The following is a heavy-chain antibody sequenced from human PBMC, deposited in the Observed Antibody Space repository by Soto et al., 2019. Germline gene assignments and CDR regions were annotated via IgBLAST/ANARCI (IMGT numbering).Heavy chain of an antibody. V-gene: IGHV3-23*01. CDR1: GLTFRSYA. D-gene: IGHD1-26*01. CDR3: AKDSPTCRNYQDWEYRRKRRMVTDS. J-gene: IGHJ5*01. CDR2: LTPGVDNT. Sequence: GGSRRLSCAASGLTFRSYAMTWVRQAPGEGLEWVSALTPGVDNTYDVDSVKGRFTISRDNAKNTLYLQMNSLTAADTAVYYCAKDSPTCRNYQDWEYRRKRRMVTDS.